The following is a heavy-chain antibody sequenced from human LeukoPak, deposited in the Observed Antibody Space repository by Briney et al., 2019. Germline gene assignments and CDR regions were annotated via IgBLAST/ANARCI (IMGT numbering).Heavy chain of an antibody. CDR2: IYHSGST. CDR3: ARDQDYYGSGSHGPDH. D-gene: IGHD3-10*01. Sequence: SETLSLTCTVSGYSITSGHYWGWIRQPPGKGLEWIGSIYHSGSTFYNPFLKSRVTISVDPSKNQFSLKLRSVIVADTAVYYCARDQDYYGSGSHGPDHWGQGILVTVSS. CDR1: GYSITSGHY. J-gene: IGHJ5*02. V-gene: IGHV4-38-2*02.